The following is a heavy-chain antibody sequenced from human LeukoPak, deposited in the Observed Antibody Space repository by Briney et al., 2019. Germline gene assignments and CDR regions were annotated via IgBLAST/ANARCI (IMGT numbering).Heavy chain of an antibody. J-gene: IGHJ4*02. V-gene: IGHV3-21*01. CDR2: ITGSSSYI. D-gene: IGHD1-1*01. Sequence: KTGGSLRLSCAASGFSFRSYSMDWVSQAPGRGLEWVSSITGSSSYISYADSVKGRFTISRDNAENSLFLQMNSLRPEDTAVYFCARDRLEGGETFDSWGQGTLVAVSS. CDR1: GFSFRSYS. CDR3: ARDRLEGGETFDS.